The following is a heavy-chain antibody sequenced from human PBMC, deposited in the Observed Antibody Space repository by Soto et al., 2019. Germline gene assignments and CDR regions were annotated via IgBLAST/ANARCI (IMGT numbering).Heavy chain of an antibody. Sequence: EVQLLDSGGGLVQPGGSLRLSCAASGFTFGSYALNWVRLAPGKGLEWVSTISGSGGSTYYADSVKGRFAISRDNSKNTLYLHMNSLRAEDTDVYYCAKEAAAGLYYFDYWCQGTLVTVSS. J-gene: IGHJ4*02. CDR1: GFTFGSYA. D-gene: IGHD6-13*01. CDR2: ISGSGGST. CDR3: AKEAAAGLYYFDY. V-gene: IGHV3-23*01.